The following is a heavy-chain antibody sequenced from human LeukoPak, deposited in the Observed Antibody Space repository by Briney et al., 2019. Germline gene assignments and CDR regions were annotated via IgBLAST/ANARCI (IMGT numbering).Heavy chain of an antibody. Sequence: GGSLRLSCDASGFSINTYTMYWVRQAPGQGLEWVSGIRNSDGMTYYADSVRGRFTISTDTFKNTLYLQMNTLRAEDTAFYYCAKGQERESRLDSWGQGTQVTVSS. CDR1: GFSINTYT. CDR3: AKGQERESRLDS. J-gene: IGHJ4*02. V-gene: IGHV3-23*01. D-gene: IGHD1-1*01. CDR2: IRNSDGMT.